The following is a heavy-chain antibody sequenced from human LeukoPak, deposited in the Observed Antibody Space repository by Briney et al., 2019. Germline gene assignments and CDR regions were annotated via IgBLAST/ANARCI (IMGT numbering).Heavy chain of an antibody. D-gene: IGHD5-12*01. J-gene: IGHJ3*02. V-gene: IGHV4-39*01. CDR3: ARHGGESIVAMILHAFDI. Sequence: PSETLSLTCTVSGGSISSSSDYWGWIRQPPGKGLEWIGSIHYSGSTYYNPSLKSRVTISVDTSKKQCSLKLSSVTAADTAVYYCARHGGESIVAMILHAFDIWGQGTMVTVSS. CDR1: GGSISSSSDY. CDR2: IHYSGST.